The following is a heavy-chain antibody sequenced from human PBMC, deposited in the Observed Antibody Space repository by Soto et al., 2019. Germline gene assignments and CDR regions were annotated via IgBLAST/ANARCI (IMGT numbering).Heavy chain of an antibody. V-gene: IGHV4-30-4*01. CDR3: PRGPSGDKVDY. Sequence: QVQLQESGPGLVKPSQTLSLTCTVSGGSISSAYYYWSWIRQPPGKGLEWIGHIYDSGSTYSNPSLQSQVTISMDTPKNQVSLKLSSVTAAHTAVYYCPRGPSGDKVDYWGQRTLVTVSS. D-gene: IGHD7-27*01. J-gene: IGHJ4*02. CDR1: GGSISSAYYY. CDR2: IYDSGST.